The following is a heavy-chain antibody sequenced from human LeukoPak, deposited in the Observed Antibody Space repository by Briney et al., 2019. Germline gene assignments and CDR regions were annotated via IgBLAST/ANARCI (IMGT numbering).Heavy chain of an antibody. CDR2: IYYSGST. CDR1: GGSISSYY. D-gene: IGHD3-10*01. Sequence: SETLSLTCTVSGGSISSYYWSWIGQPPGKGLEWIGYIYYSGSTNYNSSLRSRVTISVDTSKNQFSLKLSSVTAADTAVYYCARARFPLVRGVREYYFDYWGQGTLVTVSS. V-gene: IGHV4-59*01. CDR3: ARARFPLVRGVREYYFDY. J-gene: IGHJ4*02.